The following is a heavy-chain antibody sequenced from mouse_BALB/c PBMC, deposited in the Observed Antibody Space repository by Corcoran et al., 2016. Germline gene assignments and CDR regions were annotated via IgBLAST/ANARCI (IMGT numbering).Heavy chain of an antibody. Sequence: QIQLQQSGPELVKPGASVKISCKASGYTFTDYYINWVKQKPGQGLEWIGWIYPGSGNTKYNEKFKGKATVTVDTSSSTAYMQLSSLTSEDTAVYVGSRNYYGSFAYWGQGTLVTVSA. D-gene: IGHD1-2*01. CDR2: IYPGSGNT. J-gene: IGHJ3*01. V-gene: IGHV1-84*02. CDR3: SRNYYGSFAY. CDR1: GYTFTDYY.